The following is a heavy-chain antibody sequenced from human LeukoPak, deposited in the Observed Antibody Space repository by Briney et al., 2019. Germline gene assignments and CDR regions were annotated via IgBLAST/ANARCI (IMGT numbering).Heavy chain of an antibody. D-gene: IGHD4-17*01. CDR2: MNSDGSST. CDR3: AREAFNYGDHYFDY. Sequence: HSGGSLRLSCAASGFTLSSYWMHWVRQAPGKGLVWVSRMNSDGSSTTYADSVKGRFTISRDNAKNTLYLQMNSLRAEDTAVYHCAREAFNYGDHYFDYWGQGTLVTVSS. J-gene: IGHJ4*02. V-gene: IGHV3-74*01. CDR1: GFTLSSYW.